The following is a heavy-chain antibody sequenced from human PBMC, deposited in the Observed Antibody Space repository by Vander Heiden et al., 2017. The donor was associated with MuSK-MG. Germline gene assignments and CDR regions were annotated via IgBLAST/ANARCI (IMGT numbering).Heavy chain of an antibody. Sequence: QVQRQESGPGPVKPSETLSLICNVYGGPISNGRYYWGWIRQPPGKGLEWIGTISHSGNTYYNPSLKSRVAISVDTSENHVSLGLSSVTAADTAVYYCGCSGYDYILALARRGNYFDYWGRGALVSVSS. CDR1: GGPISNGRYY. CDR3: GCSGYDYILALARRGNYFDY. V-gene: IGHV4-39*02. CDR2: ISHSGNT. J-gene: IGHJ4*02. D-gene: IGHD5-12*01.